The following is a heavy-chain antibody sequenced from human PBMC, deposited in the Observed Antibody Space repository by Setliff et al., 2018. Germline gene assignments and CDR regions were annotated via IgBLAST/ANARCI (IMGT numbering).Heavy chain of an antibody. Sequence: QSGGSLRLSCAASGFTVSSNYMSWVRQAPGKGLECVSVIYSGGSTYYADSVKGRFTISRDNSKNTLYLQMNSLRAEDTAVYYCARGIAARPGMGFDYWGQGTLVTVSS. D-gene: IGHD6-6*01. CDR1: GFTVSSNY. J-gene: IGHJ4*02. CDR2: IYSGGST. CDR3: ARGIAARPGMGFDY. V-gene: IGHV3-53*01.